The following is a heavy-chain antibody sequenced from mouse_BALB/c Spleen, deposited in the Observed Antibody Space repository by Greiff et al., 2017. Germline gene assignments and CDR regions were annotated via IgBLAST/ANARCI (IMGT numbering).Heavy chain of an antibody. V-gene: IGHV5-9*03. CDR1: GFTFSSYT. J-gene: IGHJ3*01. D-gene: IGHD1-2*01. CDR3: ARSELLRLQAWFAY. CDR2: ISSGGGNT. Sequence: EVMLVESGGGLVKPGGSLKLSCAASGFTFSSYTMSWVRQTPEKRLEWVATISSGGGNTYYPDSVKGRFTISRDNAKNNLYLQMSSLRSEDTALYYCARSELLRLQAWFAYWGQGTLVTVSA.